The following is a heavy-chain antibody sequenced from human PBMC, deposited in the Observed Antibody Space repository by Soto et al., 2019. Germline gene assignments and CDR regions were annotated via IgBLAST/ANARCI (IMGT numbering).Heavy chain of an antibody. J-gene: IGHJ3*02. CDR3: ARGYDILTLDAFDI. V-gene: IGHV3-33*01. Sequence: GGSLRLSCAASGFTFSSYGMHWVRQAPGKGLEWVAVIWYDGSNKYYADSVKGRFTISRDNSKNTLYLQMNSLRAEDTAVYYCARGYDILTLDAFDIWGQGTMVTVSS. CDR1: GFTFSSYG. CDR2: IWYDGSNK. D-gene: IGHD3-9*01.